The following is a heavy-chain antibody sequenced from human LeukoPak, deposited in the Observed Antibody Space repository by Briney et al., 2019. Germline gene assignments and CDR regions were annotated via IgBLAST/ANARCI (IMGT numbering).Heavy chain of an antibody. CDR3: ARPGRGYSGYGY. J-gene: IGHJ4*02. V-gene: IGHV1-69*13. CDR1: GGTFNSYA. Sequence: SVKVSCKASGGTFNSYAISWVRQAPGQGLEWMGGIIPIFGTANYAQKFQGRVMITADESTSTAYMELSSLRSEDTAVYYCARPGRGYSGYGYWGQGTLVTVSS. CDR2: IIPIFGTA. D-gene: IGHD5-12*01.